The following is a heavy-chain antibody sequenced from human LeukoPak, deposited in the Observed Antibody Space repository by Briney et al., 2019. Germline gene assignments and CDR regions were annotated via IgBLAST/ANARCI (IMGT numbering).Heavy chain of an antibody. CDR1: GFTFSSYW. D-gene: IGHD5-12*01. J-gene: IGHJ4*02. CDR3: ARGSGYDRYPFDY. V-gene: IGHV3-7*01. Sequence: GGSLRLSCAASGFTFSSYWMSWVRQAPGKGLEWVANIKQDGSEKYYVDSVKGRFTISRDNAKNSLYQQMNSLRAEDTAVYYCARGSGYDRYPFDYWGQGTLVTVSS. CDR2: IKQDGSEK.